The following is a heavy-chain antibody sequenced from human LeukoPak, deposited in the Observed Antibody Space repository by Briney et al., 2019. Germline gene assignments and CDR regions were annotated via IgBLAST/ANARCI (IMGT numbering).Heavy chain of an antibody. CDR1: GGSFSGYY. D-gene: IGHD6-19*01. CDR2: INHSGST. V-gene: IGHV4-34*01. Sequence: SETLSLTCAVYGGSFSGYYWSWIRQPPGKGLEWIGEINHSGSTNYNPSLKSRVTISVDTSKNQFSLKLSSVTAVDTAVYYCARGGQWLGLNYYYYYGMDVWGQGTTVTVSS. J-gene: IGHJ6*02. CDR3: ARGGQWLGLNYYYYYGMDV.